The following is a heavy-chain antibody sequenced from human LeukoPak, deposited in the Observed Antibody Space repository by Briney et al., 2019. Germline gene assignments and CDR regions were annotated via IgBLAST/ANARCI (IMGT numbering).Heavy chain of an antibody. CDR3: VRDLGVDTSMIFFDF. CDR1: GYSFASFG. Sequence: ASVKVSCKASGYSFASFGISWVRQAPGQGLEWMGWSSAYNGNTNYVQKFQGRVTMTTDTSTSTAYMELRSLRSDDTAVFYCVRDLGVDTSMIFFDFWGQGTLVTVSS. J-gene: IGHJ4*02. CDR2: SSAYNGNT. D-gene: IGHD5-18*01. V-gene: IGHV1-18*01.